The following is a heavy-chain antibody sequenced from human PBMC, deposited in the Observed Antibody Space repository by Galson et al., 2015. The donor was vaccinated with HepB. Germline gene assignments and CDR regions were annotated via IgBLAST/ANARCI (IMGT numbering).Heavy chain of an antibody. J-gene: IGHJ4*02. V-gene: IGHV1-2*02. Sequence: QSGAELKKPGESLRISCKGSGYTFTGYYMHWVQQAPGQGLEWMAWINPNSGGTNYAQKFQGRVTMTRDTSISTVYMELSRLRSDDTAVYYCARDFKVGDDFWSGYYIGPVDYWGQGTLVTVSS. CDR1: GYTFTGYY. CDR3: ARDFKVGDDFWSGYYIGPVDY. D-gene: IGHD3-3*01. CDR2: INPNSGGT.